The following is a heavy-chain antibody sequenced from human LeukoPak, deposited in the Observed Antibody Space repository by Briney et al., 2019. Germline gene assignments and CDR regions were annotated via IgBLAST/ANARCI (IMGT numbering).Heavy chain of an antibody. CDR2: IRATDGTT. CDR3: ARDWTDDYSGIDS. D-gene: IGHD3/OR15-3a*01. Sequence: GGSLRLSCSASGFTFTRFAMSWVRQSPGQGLEWVSAIRATDGTTYYADSVRGRFTVSRDNSKNTLFLQMNSLRDEDTAIYYCARDWTDDYSGIDSWGQGTLVTVSS. CDR1: GFTFTRFA. J-gene: IGHJ4*02. V-gene: IGHV3-23*01.